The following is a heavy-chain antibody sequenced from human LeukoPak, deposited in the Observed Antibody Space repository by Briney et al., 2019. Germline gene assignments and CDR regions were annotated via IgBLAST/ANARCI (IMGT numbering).Heavy chain of an antibody. CDR1: GGSISSYY. Sequence: SETLSLTCTVSGGSISSYYWSWIRQPAGKGLEWIGRIYTSGSTNYNPSLKSRVTMSVDTSKNQFSLKLSSVTAADTAVYYCAREPTALDIVLMVYAIPSAWFDPWGQGTLVTVS. V-gene: IGHV4-4*07. D-gene: IGHD2-8*01. J-gene: IGHJ5*02. CDR2: IYTSGST. CDR3: AREPTALDIVLMVYAIPSAWFDP.